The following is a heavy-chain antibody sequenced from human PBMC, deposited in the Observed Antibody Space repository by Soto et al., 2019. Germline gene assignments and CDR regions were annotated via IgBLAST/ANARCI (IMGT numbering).Heavy chain of an antibody. CDR1: GVSISSSRYY. D-gene: IGHD1-26*01. Sequence: SETLSLSCTVSGVSISSSRYYWDWIRQTPGKGLEWIGNIYYTGSTRYNPSLQSRVTISIDTSENQFSLELTSVTAADTALYYCARGTGSTYFFDRWGQGTLVTAPQ. CDR2: IYYTGST. V-gene: IGHV4-39*01. CDR3: ARGTGSTYFFDR. J-gene: IGHJ4*02.